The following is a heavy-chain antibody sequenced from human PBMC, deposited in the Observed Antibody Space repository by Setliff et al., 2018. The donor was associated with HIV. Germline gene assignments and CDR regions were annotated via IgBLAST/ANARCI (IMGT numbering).Heavy chain of an antibody. CDR3: ARGGSGYYDFWSGSSAFEY. CDR2: IIPMFGTA. V-gene: IGHV1-69*13. D-gene: IGHD3-3*01. CDR1: GYKFTSYG. J-gene: IGHJ4*02. Sequence: SVKVSCKTSGYKFTSYGINWVRQAPGQGLEWMGGIIPMFGTAHYAQKFQGRVTITADESTTTAYMELSSLRSEDTAVFYCARGGSGYYDFWSGSSAFEYWGQGTLVTVSS.